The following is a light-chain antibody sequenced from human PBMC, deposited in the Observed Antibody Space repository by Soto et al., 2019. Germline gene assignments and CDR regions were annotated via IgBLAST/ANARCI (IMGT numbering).Light chain of an antibody. CDR3: QSYDSSLSGSYV. Sequence: QPALTQPPSVSGAPGQRVTISCTGSSSNIGAGYDVHWYQQLPGTAPKLLIYGNSNRPSGVPDRFSGSKSGTSASLAITGLRAEDEADYYCQSYDSSLSGSYVFGTGTKVTVL. V-gene: IGLV1-40*01. J-gene: IGLJ1*01. CDR2: GNS. CDR1: SSNIGAGYD.